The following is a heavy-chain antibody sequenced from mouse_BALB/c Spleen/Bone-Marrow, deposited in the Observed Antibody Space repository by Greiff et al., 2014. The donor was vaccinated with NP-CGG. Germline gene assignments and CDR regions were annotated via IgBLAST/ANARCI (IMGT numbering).Heavy chain of an antibody. J-gene: IGHJ3*01. Sequence: VQLVESGAELVKPGTSVKLSCKASGYNFPSYWINWVKLRPGQGLEWIGDIYPGSGSTNYNEKFKSKATLTVDTSSSTAYMQLSSLASEDSALYYCARFSQLGLLAYWGQGTLVTVSA. CDR2: IYPGSGST. V-gene: IGHV1-55*01. CDR3: ARFSQLGLLAY. CDR1: GYNFPSYW. D-gene: IGHD3-1*01.